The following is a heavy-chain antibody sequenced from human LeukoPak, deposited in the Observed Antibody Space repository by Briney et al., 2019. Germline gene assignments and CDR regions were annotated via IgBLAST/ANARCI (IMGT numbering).Heavy chain of an antibody. Sequence: GGSLRLSCAASGFTFSTYAMSWVRQAPGKGLEWVSAIGGSGDFTYYTEYVRGRFTISRDNSKKTLYLQMNSLRAEDTAVYYCAKADRGWGVITKDWGQGTLVTVSS. CDR2: IGGSGDFT. CDR1: GFTFSTYA. J-gene: IGHJ4*02. D-gene: IGHD3-10*01. CDR3: AKADRGWGVITKD. V-gene: IGHV3-23*01.